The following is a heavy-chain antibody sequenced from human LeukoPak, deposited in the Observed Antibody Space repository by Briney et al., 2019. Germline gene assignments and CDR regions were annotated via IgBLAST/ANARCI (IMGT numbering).Heavy chain of an antibody. Sequence: ASVKVSCKASGYTFTGYYMHWVRQAPGQGLEWMGWISAYNGNTNYAQKLQGRVTMTTDTSTSTAYMELRSLRSDDTAVYYCARDTYYYDSSGYQTFDYWGQGTLVTVSS. CDR3: ARDTYYYDSSGYQTFDY. CDR1: GYTFTGYY. J-gene: IGHJ4*02. V-gene: IGHV1-18*04. D-gene: IGHD3-22*01. CDR2: ISAYNGNT.